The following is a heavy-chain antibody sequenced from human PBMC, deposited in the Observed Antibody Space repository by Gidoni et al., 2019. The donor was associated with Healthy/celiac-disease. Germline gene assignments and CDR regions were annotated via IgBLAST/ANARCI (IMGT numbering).Heavy chain of an antibody. CDR2: IYRGGST. CDR3: ASIAAAGARVDI. J-gene: IGHJ3*02. D-gene: IGHD6-13*01. V-gene: IGHV3-53*02. CDR1: GFTVSSNY. Sequence: EVQLVETGGGLIQLGGSLRLPCAASGFTVSSNYMSWVRQAPGKGLEWVSVIYRGGSTYYADSVKGRFTISRDNSKNTLYLQMNSLRAEDTAVYYCASIAAAGARVDIWGQGTMVTVSS.